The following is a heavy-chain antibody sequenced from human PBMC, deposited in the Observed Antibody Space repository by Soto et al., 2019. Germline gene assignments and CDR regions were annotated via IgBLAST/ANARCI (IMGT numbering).Heavy chain of an antibody. CDR3: ARVGYSYGYYYYGMDV. Sequence: SETLSLTCTASGGSISSYYWSWIRQPPGKGLEWIGYIYYSGSTNYNPSLKSRVTISVDTSKNQSSLKLSSVTAADTAVYYCARVGYSYGYYYYGMDVWGQGTTVTVSS. V-gene: IGHV4-59*01. CDR2: IYYSGST. D-gene: IGHD5-18*01. J-gene: IGHJ6*02. CDR1: GGSISSYY.